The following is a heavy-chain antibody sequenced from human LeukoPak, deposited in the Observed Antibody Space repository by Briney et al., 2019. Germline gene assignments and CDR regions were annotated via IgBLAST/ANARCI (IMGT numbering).Heavy chain of an antibody. CDR1: GFPFNAYW. V-gene: IGHV3-7*03. Sequence: PGGSLRLSCAASGFPFNAYWMNWARQAPGKGLEWVASINHNGNVNYYVDSVKGRFTISRDNAKNSLYLQMSNLRAEDTAVYFCARGGGLDVWGQGATATVSS. CDR2: INHNGNVN. D-gene: IGHD3-16*01. CDR3: ARGGGLDV. J-gene: IGHJ6*02.